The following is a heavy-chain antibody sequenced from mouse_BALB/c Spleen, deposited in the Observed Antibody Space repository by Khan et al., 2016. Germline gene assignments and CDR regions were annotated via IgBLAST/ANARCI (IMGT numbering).Heavy chain of an antibody. J-gene: IGHJ3*01. D-gene: IGHD2-4*01. Sequence: EVELVESGGGLVKPGGSLKLSCAASGFTFSDYYMYWVRQTPEKRLEWVATISDGGSYTYYPDSVKGRFTISRDNAKNNLYLQMSSLKSEDTAMEYCAREGLGRGFAYWGQGTLVTVSA. CDR1: GFTFSDYY. V-gene: IGHV5-4*02. CDR2: ISDGGSYT. CDR3: AREGLGRGFAY.